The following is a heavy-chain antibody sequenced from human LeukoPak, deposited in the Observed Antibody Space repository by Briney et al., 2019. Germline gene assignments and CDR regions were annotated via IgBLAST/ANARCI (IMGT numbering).Heavy chain of an antibody. CDR3: ARDGRDYDYVWGSYRSDAFDI. CDR2: ISAYNGNT. D-gene: IGHD3-16*02. Sequence: ASVKVSCKASGYTFTSYDISWVRQAPGQGLEWMGWISAYNGNTNYAQKLQGRVTMTTDTSTSTAYMELRSLRSDDTAVYYCARDGRDYDYVWGSYRSDAFDIWGQGTMVTVSS. V-gene: IGHV1-18*04. CDR1: GYTFTSYD. J-gene: IGHJ3*02.